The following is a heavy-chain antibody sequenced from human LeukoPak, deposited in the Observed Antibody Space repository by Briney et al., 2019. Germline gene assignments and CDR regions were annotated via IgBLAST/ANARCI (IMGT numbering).Heavy chain of an antibody. CDR1: GFTVSMYC. Sequence: GLSLRLFWAAAGFTVSMYCMHWVRQAPGKWLEWVSFRRYDGSDKYYGDSVKGRFTISRDNYKNTLYVQMNSLRAEDTAVYYCEMQWLVGDRSYSFDYWGQGTLVTVSS. V-gene: IGHV3-30*02. D-gene: IGHD6-19*01. CDR3: EMQWLVGDRSYSFDY. J-gene: IGHJ4*02. CDR2: RRYDGSDK.